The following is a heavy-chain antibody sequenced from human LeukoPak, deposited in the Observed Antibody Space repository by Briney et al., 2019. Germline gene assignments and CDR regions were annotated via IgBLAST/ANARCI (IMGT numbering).Heavy chain of an antibody. V-gene: IGHV3-23*01. CDR1: GFTFSAHS. D-gene: IGHD1-26*01. J-gene: IGHJ4*02. Sequence: QPGGSLRLSCAASGFTFSAHSMTWVRQAPGKGLEWVSGISASGDATYYADSAKGRFTISRDNSKNTLDLQMNSLRAEDTAVYYCARSWDVDYWGQGTLVTVSS. CDR2: ISASGDAT. CDR3: ARSWDVDY.